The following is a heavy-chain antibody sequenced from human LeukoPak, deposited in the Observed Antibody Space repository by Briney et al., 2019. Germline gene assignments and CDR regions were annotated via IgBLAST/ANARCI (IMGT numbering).Heavy chain of an antibody. J-gene: IGHJ1*01. CDR2: IKEDGSAK. CDR1: GFTFRNYW. Sequence: GGSLRLSCAASGFTFRNYWMSCVRQAPGKGPEWRANIKEDGSAKYYADSVKGRFTSCRDNAKNSLYLQMNSLRAENTAVYYCTRDLYHPGDSWGERSLVTVSS. V-gene: IGHV3-7*01. CDR3: TRDLYHPGDS. D-gene: IGHD2-2*02.